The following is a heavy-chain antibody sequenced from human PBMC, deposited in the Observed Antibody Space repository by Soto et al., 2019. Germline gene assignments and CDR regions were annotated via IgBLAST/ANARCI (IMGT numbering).Heavy chain of an antibody. V-gene: IGHV1-2*04. J-gene: IGHJ4*01. Sequence: QVQLVQSGAEVKKPGASVKVSCKASGYTFTGYYMHWVRQAPGQGLEWMGWINPNSGGTNYTQEFQGWGTMTRDTSISTAYMELSRLRSDDTAVYYCARGHRFLEWQPVDYWGHGTLVTVSS. CDR1: GYTFTGYY. CDR3: ARGHRFLEWQPVDY. CDR2: INPNSGGT. D-gene: IGHD3-3*01.